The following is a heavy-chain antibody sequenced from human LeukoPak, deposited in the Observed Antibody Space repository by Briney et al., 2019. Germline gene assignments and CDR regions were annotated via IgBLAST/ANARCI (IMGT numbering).Heavy chain of an antibody. D-gene: IGHD4-17*01. J-gene: IGHJ3*02. CDR2: IYYSGST. V-gene: IGHV4-30-4*01. CDR1: GGSINNGDYY. Sequence: SQTLSLTCTVSGGSINNGDYYWSWIRQSPGKGLQWIGYIYYSGSTFYKPSLKSRVTISVDTSRKQFSLNLRSLTAADTAVYYCARKATTGPTKAAFDIWGQGTMVTVSS. CDR3: ARKATTGPTKAAFDI.